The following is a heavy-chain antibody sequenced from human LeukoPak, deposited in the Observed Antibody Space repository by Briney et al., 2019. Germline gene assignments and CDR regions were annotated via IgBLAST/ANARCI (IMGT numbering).Heavy chain of an antibody. CDR3: ATNPPGRTYLQD. J-gene: IGHJ1*01. Sequence: GGSLRLSCAASGFTFDDYGMTWVRQVPGKGLEWIAEINWIGDTTRYGDSVKGRFTISRDNAKNSLDLQINSLRVEDTAFYYCATNPPGRTYLQDWGQGTLATVSS. D-gene: IGHD1-1*01. CDR1: GFTFDDYG. V-gene: IGHV3-20*04. CDR2: INWIGDTT.